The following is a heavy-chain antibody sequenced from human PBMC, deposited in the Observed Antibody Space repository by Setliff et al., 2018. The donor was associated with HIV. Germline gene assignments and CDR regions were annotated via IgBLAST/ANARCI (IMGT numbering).Heavy chain of an antibody. V-gene: IGHV1-18*04. CDR3: ARPLDSGSYPYDAFAF. J-gene: IGHJ3*01. CDR2: VSTYNGHT. D-gene: IGHD1-26*01. Sequence: GASVKVSCKASGYTFTTYGINWVRQAPGQGLEWMGWVSTYNGHTNYPQRLQGRVTMTTNTSTGTAYLELRSLRSDDTAMYYCARPLDSGSYPYDAFAFWGLGTMVTVS. CDR1: GYTFTTYG.